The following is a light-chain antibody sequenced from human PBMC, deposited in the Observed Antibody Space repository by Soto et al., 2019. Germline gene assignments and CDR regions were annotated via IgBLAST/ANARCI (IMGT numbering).Light chain of an antibody. V-gene: IGKV1-5*01. J-gene: IGKJ1*01. Sequence: MPQSPATLSASVGDSVTITCRASQSIGSWLAWYQQKPGKAPNLLIYDASSLESGVPSGFSGSGSGTEFTLTISSLQPDDFATYYCQQYNSYPWTFGQGTKVDIK. CDR3: QQYNSYPWT. CDR1: QSIGSW. CDR2: DAS.